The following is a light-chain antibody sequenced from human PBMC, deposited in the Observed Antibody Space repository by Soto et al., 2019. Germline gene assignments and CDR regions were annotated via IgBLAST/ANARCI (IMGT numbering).Light chain of an antibody. V-gene: IGLV2-14*01. J-gene: IGLJ3*02. CDR1: SSDVGGYNS. Sequence: QSVLTQPASVSGSPGQSLTISCTGTSSDVGGYNSVSWYQQHPGKAPKLMIFDVNSRTPGVSGRFSGSKSANTASLTISGLQAEDEAEYYCSSYTSSDSWVFGGGTKVTVL. CDR2: DVN. CDR3: SSYTSSDSWV.